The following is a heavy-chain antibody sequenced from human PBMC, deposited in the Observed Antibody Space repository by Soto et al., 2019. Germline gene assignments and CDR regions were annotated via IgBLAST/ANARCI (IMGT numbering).Heavy chain of an antibody. D-gene: IGHD6-13*01. CDR2: INAGNGNT. CDR3: ARAPSGHESQPTNWFDP. CDR1: GYTFTSYA. J-gene: IGHJ5*02. Sequence: ASVKVSCKASGYTFTSYAMHWVRQAPGQRLEWMGWINAGNGNTKYSQKFQGRVTITRDTSASTAYMELSSLRSEDTAVYYCARAPSGHESQPTNWFDPWGQGTLVTVSS. V-gene: IGHV1-3*01.